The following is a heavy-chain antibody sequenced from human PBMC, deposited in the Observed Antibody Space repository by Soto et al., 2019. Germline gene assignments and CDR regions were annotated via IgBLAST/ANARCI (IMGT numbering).Heavy chain of an antibody. Sequence: ASVKVSCKTSGYTFTGYYMHWVRQAPGQGLEWMGIINPSGGSTSYAQKFQGRVTMTRDTSTSTVYMELSSLRSEDTAVYYCARNPVDTMDPDYYYCMDLWDRGTTVTVSS. D-gene: IGHD3-10*01. CDR2: INPSGGST. V-gene: IGHV1-46*01. CDR1: GYTFTGYY. J-gene: IGHJ6*02. CDR3: ARNPVDTMDPDYYYCMDL.